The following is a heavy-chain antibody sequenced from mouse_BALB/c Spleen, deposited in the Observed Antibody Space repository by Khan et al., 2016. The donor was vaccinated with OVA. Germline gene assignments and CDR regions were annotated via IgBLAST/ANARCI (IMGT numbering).Heavy chain of an antibody. CDR1: GYSITSAYA. Sequence: EVQLQESGPGLLKPSQSLYLTCTVTGYSITSAYAWNWIRQFQGNKLEWMAYIGDSGSTNYNPSFRSRTSITPDTSKNQSFLQLNSVTTEDTATYNGESGRSLVRYRDYFDYWGQGTTLTVSS. D-gene: IGHD1-1*01. CDR3: ESGRSLVRYRDYFDY. V-gene: IGHV3-2*02. J-gene: IGHJ2*01. CDR2: IGDSGST.